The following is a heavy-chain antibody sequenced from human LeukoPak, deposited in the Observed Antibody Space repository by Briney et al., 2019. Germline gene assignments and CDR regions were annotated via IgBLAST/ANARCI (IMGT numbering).Heavy chain of an antibody. CDR3: ARDYTRGSYYLFGY. CDR2: ISSSGSTI. J-gene: IGHJ4*02. D-gene: IGHD1-26*01. CDR1: GFTFSDYY. Sequence: GGSLRPSCAASGFTFSDYYMSWIRQAPGKGLEWVSYISSSGSTIYYADSVKGRFTISRDNAKNSLYLQMNSLRAEDTAVYYCARDYTRGSYYLFGYWGQGTLVTVSS. V-gene: IGHV3-11*01.